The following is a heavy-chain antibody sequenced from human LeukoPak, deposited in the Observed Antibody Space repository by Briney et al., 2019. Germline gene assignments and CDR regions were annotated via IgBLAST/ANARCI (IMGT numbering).Heavy chain of an antibody. D-gene: IGHD3/OR15-3a*01. CDR1: GFTFSSYE. V-gene: IGHV3-48*03. CDR2: VGTSVTNI. J-gene: IGHJ6*03. Sequence: GGSLRLSCVASGFTFSSYEMNWVRQAPGKGLEWISYVGTSVTNIDYADSEKGRFSISRDNAKNSLYLQMNSLGAEDTALYYCARDHLLDWYYYYMDVWGKGNTATVSS. CDR3: ARDHLLDWYYYYMDV.